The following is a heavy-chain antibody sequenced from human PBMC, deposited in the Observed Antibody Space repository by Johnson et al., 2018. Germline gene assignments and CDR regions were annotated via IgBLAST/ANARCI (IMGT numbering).Heavy chain of an antibody. V-gene: IGHV3-66*02. D-gene: IGHD3-22*01. CDR1: GITVSSNY. CDR3: ATDSRGTRGLWG. CDR2: ISSGGDT. J-gene: IGHJ3*01. Sequence: VQLVQSGGSLVQPGGSLRLSCSASGITVSSNYMTWVRQAPGAGLEWVSVISSGGDTYYIDSVKGRFTISRDNSKNTVYLQMNTVRTEDTALYYCATDSRGTRGLWGWGQGTLVTVSS.